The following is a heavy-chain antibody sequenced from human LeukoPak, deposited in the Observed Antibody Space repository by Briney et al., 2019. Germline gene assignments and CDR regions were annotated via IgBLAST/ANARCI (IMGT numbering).Heavy chain of an antibody. CDR1: GFTFSSYG. D-gene: IGHD4-17*01. CDR2: ISYDGSNK. CDR3: AKDVLVVGYDYGDYGRVY. J-gene: IGHJ4*02. Sequence: GGSLRLSCAASGFTFSSYGMHWARQAPGKGLEWVAVISYDGSNKYYADSVKGRFTISRDNSKNTLYLQMNSLRAEDTAVYYCAKDVLVVGYDYGDYGRVYWGQGTLVTVSS. V-gene: IGHV3-30*18.